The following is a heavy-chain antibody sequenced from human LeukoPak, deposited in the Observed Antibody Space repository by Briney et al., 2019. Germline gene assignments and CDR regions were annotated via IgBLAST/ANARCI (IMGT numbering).Heavy chain of an antibody. J-gene: IGHJ1*01. Sequence: SETLSLTCTVSGGSISRSSYYWGWIRQPPGKELEWIGSIYYTGSTYYNSSLKSRVTISVDTSKNQFSLKLRSVTAADTAVYYCARRIAVAGTGYFQHWGQGTLVTVSS. V-gene: IGHV4-39*01. CDR3: ARRIAVAGTGYFQH. D-gene: IGHD6-19*01. CDR2: IYYTGST. CDR1: GGSISRSSYY.